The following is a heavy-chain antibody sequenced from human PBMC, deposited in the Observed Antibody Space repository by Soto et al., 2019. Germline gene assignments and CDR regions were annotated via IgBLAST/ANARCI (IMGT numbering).Heavy chain of an antibody. J-gene: IGHJ4*02. D-gene: IGHD3-9*01. CDR2: ISSSSSTI. CDR1: GFTFSSYS. Sequence: GGSLRLSCAASGFTFSSYSMNWVRQAPGKGLEWVSYISSSSSTIYYADSVKGRFTISRDNAKNSLYLQMNSLRAEDTAVYYCARDSLRYFDWSLFDYWGQGTLVTAPQ. V-gene: IGHV3-48*01. CDR3: ARDSLRYFDWSLFDY.